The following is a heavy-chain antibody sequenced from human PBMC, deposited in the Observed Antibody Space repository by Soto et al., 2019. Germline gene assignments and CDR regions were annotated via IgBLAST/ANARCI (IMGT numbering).Heavy chain of an antibody. Sequence: PGGSLRLSCAASGFTFSSYGMHWVRQALGKGLEWVAVIWYDGSNKYYADSVKGRFTISRDNSKNTLYLQMNSLRAEDTAVYYCARDEYSGYDWAIDYWGQGTLVTVSS. CDR3: ARDEYSGYDWAIDY. D-gene: IGHD5-12*01. V-gene: IGHV3-33*01. CDR2: IWYDGSNK. CDR1: GFTFSSYG. J-gene: IGHJ4*02.